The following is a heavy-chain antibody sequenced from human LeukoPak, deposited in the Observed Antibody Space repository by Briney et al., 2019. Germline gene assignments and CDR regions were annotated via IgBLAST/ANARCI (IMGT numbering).Heavy chain of an antibody. CDR2: IYYSGST. CDR3: ARTEKGTYGSSWYSHYYYGMDV. J-gene: IGHJ6*02. CDR1: GGSISSSSYY. V-gene: IGHV4-39*01. Sequence: PSETLSLTCTVSGGSISSSSYYWGWIRQPPGKGLEWIGGIYYSGSTYYNPSLKSRVTISVDTSKNQFSLKLSSVTAADTAVYYCARTEKGTYGSSWYSHYYYGMDVWGQGTTVTVSS. D-gene: IGHD6-13*01.